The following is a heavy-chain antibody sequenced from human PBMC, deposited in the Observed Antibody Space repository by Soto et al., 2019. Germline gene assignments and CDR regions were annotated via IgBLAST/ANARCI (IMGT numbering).Heavy chain of an antibody. CDR2: IYYSGST. CDR3: ARAGIAAAVSYYYYYYGMDV. V-gene: IGHV4-59*13. D-gene: IGHD6-13*01. J-gene: IGHJ6*02. Sequence: SETLSLTCTVSGGSLSSYYWSWIRQPPGKGLGWIGYIYYSGSTNYNPSLKSRVTISVDTSKNPFSLKLSSVTAADTAVYYCARAGIAAAVSYYYYYYGMDVSGQGTTVTV. CDR1: GGSLSSYY.